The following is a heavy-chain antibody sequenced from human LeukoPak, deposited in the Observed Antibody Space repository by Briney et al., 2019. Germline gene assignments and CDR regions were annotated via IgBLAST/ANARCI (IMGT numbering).Heavy chain of an antibody. V-gene: IGHV4-39*07. CDR2: IYYSGST. Sequence: SETLSLTCTVSGGSISSSSYYWGWIRQPPGKGLEWIGSIYYSGSTNYNPSLKSRVTISVDTSKNQFSLKLSSVTAADTAVYYCARDKWLFDYWGQGTLVTVSS. CDR1: GGSISSSSYY. CDR3: ARDKWLFDY. J-gene: IGHJ4*02. D-gene: IGHD3-22*01.